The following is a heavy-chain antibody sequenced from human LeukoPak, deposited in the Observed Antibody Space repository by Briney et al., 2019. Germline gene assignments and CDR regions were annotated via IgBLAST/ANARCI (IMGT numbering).Heavy chain of an antibody. CDR2: MNPNSGNT. J-gene: IGHJ3*02. CDR3: ARVRPTHFSRHDAFDI. V-gene: IGHV1-8*01. D-gene: IGHD1-1*01. CDR1: GYTFTSYD. Sequence: ASVKVSCKASGYTFTSYDINWVRQATGQGLEWMGWMNPNSGNTGYAQKFQGRVTMTRNTSISTAYMELSSLRSEDTAVYYCARVRPTHFSRHDAFDIWGQGTMVTVSS.